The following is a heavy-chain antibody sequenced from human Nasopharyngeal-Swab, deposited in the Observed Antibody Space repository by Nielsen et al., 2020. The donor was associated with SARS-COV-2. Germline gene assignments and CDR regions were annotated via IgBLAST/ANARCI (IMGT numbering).Heavy chain of an antibody. CDR2: INRSGST. D-gene: IGHD3-22*01. Sequence: RQAPGKGLEWIGEINRSGSTNYNPSLKSRVTISVDTSKNQFSLKLSSVTAADTAVYYCARGTVYYYDSSGYYYYYYYGMDVWGQGTTVTVSS. CDR3: ARGTVYYYDSSGYYYYYYYGMDV. J-gene: IGHJ6*02. V-gene: IGHV4-34*01.